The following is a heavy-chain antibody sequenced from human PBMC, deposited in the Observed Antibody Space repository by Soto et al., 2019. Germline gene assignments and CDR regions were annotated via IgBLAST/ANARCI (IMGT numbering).Heavy chain of an antibody. CDR3: AGAHQSTVSPYYYCYLDV. J-gene: IGHJ6*03. V-gene: IGHV4-39*01. CDR1: GGSISISTYY. D-gene: IGHD4-4*01. CDR2: VYYSGDT. Sequence: QLQLQESGPGLVKPSETLSLTCTVSGGSISISTYYWIWIRQPPGKGLEWIGSVYYSGDTNYNPSLRSRVTVSSDTSKNQFSLRLSSVTAADSAVYYCAGAHQSTVSPYYYCYLDVWGKWTTVSVSS.